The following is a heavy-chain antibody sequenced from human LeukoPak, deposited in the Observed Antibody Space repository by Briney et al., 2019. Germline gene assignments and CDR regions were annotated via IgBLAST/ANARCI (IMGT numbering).Heavy chain of an antibody. CDR3: ARAGSYDILTGYAYYFDY. CDR2: IIPIFGTA. D-gene: IGHD3-9*01. V-gene: IGHV1-69*06. CDR1: GYTFTSYA. Sequence: GASVKVSCKASGYTFTSYAMNWVRQAPGQGLEWMGGIIPIFGTANYAQKFQGRVTITADKSTSTAYMELSSLRSEDTAVYYCARAGSYDILTGYAYYFDYWGQGTLVTVSS. J-gene: IGHJ4*02.